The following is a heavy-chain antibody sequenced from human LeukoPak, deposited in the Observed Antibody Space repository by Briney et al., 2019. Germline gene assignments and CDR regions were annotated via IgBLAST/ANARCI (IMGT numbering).Heavy chain of an antibody. CDR3: ARGGSGWEVFYYYYGMDV. J-gene: IGHJ6*02. CDR1: GFTFSSYS. D-gene: IGHD6-19*01. V-gene: IGHV3-48*02. CDR2: ISSSSSTI. Sequence: NPGGSLRLSCAASGFTFSSYSMNWVRQAPGKGLEWVSYISSSSSTIYYADSVKGRFTISRDNAKNSLYLQMNSLRDEDTAVYYCARGGSGWEVFYYYYGMDVWGQGTTVTVSS.